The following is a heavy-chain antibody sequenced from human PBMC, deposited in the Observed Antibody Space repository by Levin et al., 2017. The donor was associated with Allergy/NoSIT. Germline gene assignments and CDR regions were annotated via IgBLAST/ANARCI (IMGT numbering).Heavy chain of an antibody. J-gene: IGHJ6*02. D-gene: IGHD6-19*01. CDR1: GYTFTSYG. V-gene: IGHV1-18*01. CDR2: ISAYNGNT. CDR3: ARDLPYSSGWYGLDYYGMDV. Sequence: ASVKVSCKASGYTFTSYGISWVRQAPGQGLEWMGWISAYNGNTNYAQKLQGRVTMTTDTSTSTAYMELRSLRSDDTAVYYCARDLPYSSGWYGLDYYGMDVWGQGTTVTVSS.